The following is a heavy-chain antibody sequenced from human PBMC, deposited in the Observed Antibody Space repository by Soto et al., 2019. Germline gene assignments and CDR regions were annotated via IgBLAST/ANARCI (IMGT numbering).Heavy chain of an antibody. D-gene: IGHD3-22*01. V-gene: IGHV3-13*01. CDR3: ARVTYYYDSSGYYYNWFDP. J-gene: IGHJ5*02. CDR2: IGTAGDT. Sequence: GSLRLSCAASGFTFSSYDMHWVRQATGKGLEWVSAIGTAGDTYYPGSVKGRFTISRENAKNSLYLQMNSLRAEDTAVYYCARVTYYYDSSGYYYNWFDPWGQGTLVTVSS. CDR1: GFTFSSYD.